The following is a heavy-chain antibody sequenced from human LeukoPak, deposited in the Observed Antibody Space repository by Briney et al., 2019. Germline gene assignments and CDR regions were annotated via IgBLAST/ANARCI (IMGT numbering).Heavy chain of an antibody. D-gene: IGHD3-10*01. V-gene: IGHV3-7*04. J-gene: IGHJ3*02. CDR2: IKQDGSEK. Sequence: PGESLRLSCVASGVSISGQWMSWVRQAPGKGLEWVANIKQDGSEKYYVDSVKGRFTISRDNAKNSLYLQMNSLRAEDTAVYYCARSRIWFGELADAFDIWGQGTMVTVSS. CDR1: GVSISGQW. CDR3: ARSRIWFGELADAFDI.